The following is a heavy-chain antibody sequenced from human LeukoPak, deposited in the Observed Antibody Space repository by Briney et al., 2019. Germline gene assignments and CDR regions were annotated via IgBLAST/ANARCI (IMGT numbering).Heavy chain of an antibody. Sequence: PSETLSLTCTVSGGSISSYYWSWIRQPPGKGLEWIGYFYYSGSTNYNPSLKSRVTISVDTSKNQFSLKLSSVTAADTAVYYCAAHYYGSGSYYTFSFDPWGQGTLVTVSS. D-gene: IGHD3-10*01. CDR3: AAHYYGSGSYYTFSFDP. CDR1: GGSISSYY. J-gene: IGHJ5*02. CDR2: FYYSGST. V-gene: IGHV4-59*01.